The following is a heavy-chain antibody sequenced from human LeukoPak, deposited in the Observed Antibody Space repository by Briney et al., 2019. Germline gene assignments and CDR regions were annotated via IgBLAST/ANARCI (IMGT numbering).Heavy chain of an antibody. Sequence: GGSLRLSCAASGFTFGSYAMSWVRQAPGKGLEWVSGISTSGGSTSYADSVKGRFTISRDNSKNTLYLQMNSLRAEDTAVYYCAKALSGSYSFDYWGQETLVTVSS. D-gene: IGHD1-26*01. CDR1: GFTFGSYA. J-gene: IGHJ4*02. CDR2: ISTSGGST. V-gene: IGHV3-23*01. CDR3: AKALSGSYSFDY.